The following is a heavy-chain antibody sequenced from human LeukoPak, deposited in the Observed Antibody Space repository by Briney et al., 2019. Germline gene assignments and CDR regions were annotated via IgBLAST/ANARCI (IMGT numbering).Heavy chain of an antibody. CDR2: IWYDGSNK. CDR3: ARPYYDSSGYYYWGNAFDI. V-gene: IGHV3-33*01. Sequence: GGSLRLSCAASGFTFSSYGMHWVRQAPGKGLEWVAVIWYDGSNKYYADSVRGRFTISRDNSKNTLYLQMNSLRAEDTAVYYCARPYYDSSGYYYWGNAFDIWGQGTMVTVSS. CDR1: GFTFSSYG. D-gene: IGHD3-22*01. J-gene: IGHJ3*02.